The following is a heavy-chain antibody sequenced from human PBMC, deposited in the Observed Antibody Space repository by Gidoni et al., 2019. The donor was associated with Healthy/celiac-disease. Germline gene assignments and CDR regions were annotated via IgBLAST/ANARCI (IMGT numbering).Heavy chain of an antibody. CDR2: TNPNSGGT. CDR3: AREGAYCGGDCRTPDAFDI. J-gene: IGHJ3*02. V-gene: IGHV1-2*02. D-gene: IGHD2-21*02. CDR1: GYTFTGYY. Sequence: QVQLVQSGAEVKKPGASVKVSCKASGYTFTGYYMHWVRQAPGQGLEWMGWTNPNSGGTNYAQKFQGRVTMTRDTSISTAYMELSRLRSDDTAVYYCAREGAYCGGDCRTPDAFDIWGQGTMVTVSS.